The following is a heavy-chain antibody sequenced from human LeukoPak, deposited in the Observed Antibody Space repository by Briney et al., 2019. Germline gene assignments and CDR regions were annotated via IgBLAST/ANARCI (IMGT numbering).Heavy chain of an antibody. V-gene: IGHV3-21*01. Sequence: GGSLRLSCAASGFTFSRYNMNWVRQAPGKGLEWVSSISSSSSYIYYADSVKGRFTISRDNAKNSLYLQMNSLRAEDTAVYYCARDYYGSGGGSYWGQGTLVTVSS. CDR1: GFTFSRYN. CDR2: ISSSSSYI. CDR3: ARDYYGSGGGSY. D-gene: IGHD3-10*01. J-gene: IGHJ4*02.